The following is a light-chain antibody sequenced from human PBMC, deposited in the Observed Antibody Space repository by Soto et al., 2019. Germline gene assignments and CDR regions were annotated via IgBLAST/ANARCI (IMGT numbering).Light chain of an antibody. CDR1: KSVTDY. CDR3: QERITWPPIT. Sequence: EILLKQSPATLSLSLGEGATLSCRASKSVTDYLAWYQQRPGQAPRLLIYDIFNRATGIPARFSGSGSGTDFTLTISNLEPEDFAIYYCQERITWPPITFGQGTRLDI. V-gene: IGKV3-11*01. J-gene: IGKJ5*01. CDR2: DIF.